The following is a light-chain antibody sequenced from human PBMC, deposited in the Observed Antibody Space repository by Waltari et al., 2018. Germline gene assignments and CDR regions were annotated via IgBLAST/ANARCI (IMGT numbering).Light chain of an antibody. CDR2: AAS. CDR1: QGIRND. V-gene: IGKV1-6*01. J-gene: IGKJ4*01. CDR3: LQDYNFPLT. Sequence: AIQMTQSPSSLSASVGDRVNITCRASQGIRNDLGWYQQKPEKAPKLLIYAASSLQSGVPSRFSGSGSGTDFTLTISGPQPEDFATYYCLQDYNFPLTFGGGTKVEI.